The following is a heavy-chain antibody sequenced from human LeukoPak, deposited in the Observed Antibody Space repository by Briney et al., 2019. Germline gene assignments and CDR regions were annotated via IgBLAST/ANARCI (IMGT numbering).Heavy chain of an antibody. CDR1: GFTFSSYG. V-gene: IGHV3-33*08. CDR3: ARGTSEAPGVDY. Sequence: GGSLRLSCAASGFTFSSYGMHWVRQAPGKGLEWVAVIWYDGSIIYYTDSVKGRFTISRDNAKNTLWLQMNSLRAEDTAVYYCARGTSEAPGVDYWGQGTLVTVSS. J-gene: IGHJ4*02. CDR2: IWYDGSII. D-gene: IGHD2-2*01.